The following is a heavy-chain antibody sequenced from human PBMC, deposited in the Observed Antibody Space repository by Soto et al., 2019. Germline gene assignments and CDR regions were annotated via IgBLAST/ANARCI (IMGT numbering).Heavy chain of an antibody. J-gene: IGHJ4*02. CDR1: GFTFSSYA. D-gene: IGHD3-22*01. CDR2: ISGSGGST. V-gene: IGHV3-23*01. Sequence: GGSLRLSCAASGFTFSSYAMSWVRQAPGKGLEWVSAISGSGGSTYYADSVKGRFTISRDNSKNTLYLQMNSLRAEDTAVYYCAKDSAYYDSSGYPPRVGYGGQGTLVTVSS. CDR3: AKDSAYYDSSGYPPRVGY.